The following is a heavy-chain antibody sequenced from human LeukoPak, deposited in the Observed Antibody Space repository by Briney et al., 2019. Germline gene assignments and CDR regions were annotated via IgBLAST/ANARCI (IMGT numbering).Heavy chain of an antibody. CDR2: IYYSGST. Sequence: SETLSLTCTVSGGSISSYYRSWIRQPPGKGLEWIGYIYYSGSTNYNPSLKSRVTISVDTSKNQFSLKLSSVTAADTAVYYCARHVAISGEDDYWGQGTLVTVSS. CDR3: ARHVAISGEDDY. D-gene: IGHD2-15*01. J-gene: IGHJ4*02. CDR1: GGSISSYY. V-gene: IGHV4-59*08.